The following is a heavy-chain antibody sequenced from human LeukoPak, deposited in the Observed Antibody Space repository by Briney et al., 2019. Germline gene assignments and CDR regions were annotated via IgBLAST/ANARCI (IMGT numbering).Heavy chain of an antibody. D-gene: IGHD6-25*01. V-gene: IGHV3-23*01. J-gene: IGHJ6*03. CDR1: GFTFSTYA. CDR2: ISGSGGST. CDR3: ARDRGRYYMDV. Sequence: PGGSLRLSCAASGFTFSTYAMSWVRQAPGKGLEWVSGISGSGGSTFYADSVKGRFTISRENAKNSLYLQMNSLRAGDTAVYYCARDRGRYYMDVWGKGTTVTISS.